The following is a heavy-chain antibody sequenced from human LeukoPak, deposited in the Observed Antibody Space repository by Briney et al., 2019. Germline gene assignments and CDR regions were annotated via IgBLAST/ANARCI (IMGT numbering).Heavy chain of an antibody. CDR3: ARVPAFWSGFFFYYGMDV. D-gene: IGHD3-3*01. CDR1: GYTFTSYG. V-gene: IGHV1-8*02. Sequence: ASVKVSCKASGYTFTSYGISWVRQAPGQGLEWMGWMNPNSGNTGYAQKFQGRVTMTRNTSISTAYMELSSLRSEDTAVYYCARVPAFWSGFFFYYGMDVWGQGTTVTVSS. CDR2: MNPNSGNT. J-gene: IGHJ6*02.